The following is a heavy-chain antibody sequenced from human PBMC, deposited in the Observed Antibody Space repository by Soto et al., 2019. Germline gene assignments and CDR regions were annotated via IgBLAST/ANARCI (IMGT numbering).Heavy chain of an antibody. CDR2: IKNKANGGTS. CDR3: TTEMRHSNGWYGAFDI. V-gene: IGHV3-15*01. J-gene: IGHJ3*02. CDR1: GLTFSNAW. D-gene: IGHD6-19*01. Sequence: GGSLRLSCSASGLTFSNAWMDWVRQAPGRGLELVGRIKNKANGGTSDYPAPVKGRFTISRDDSKNQMYLQMDSLETEDTAVYYCTTEMRHSNGWYGAFDIWGQGIMVTVSS.